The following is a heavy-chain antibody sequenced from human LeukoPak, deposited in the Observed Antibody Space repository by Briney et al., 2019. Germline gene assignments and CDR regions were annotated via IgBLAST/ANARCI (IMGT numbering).Heavy chain of an antibody. Sequence: GRSLRLSCAASGFTFSSYGMHWVRQAPGKGLEWVSYISGSTNTIKYADSVKGRFTISRDNAKNSLYLQMNSLRDEDTAVYYCARDSLYAFDIWGQGTVVTVSS. CDR1: GFTFSSYG. V-gene: IGHV3-48*02. CDR2: ISGSTNTI. J-gene: IGHJ3*02. CDR3: ARDSLYAFDI.